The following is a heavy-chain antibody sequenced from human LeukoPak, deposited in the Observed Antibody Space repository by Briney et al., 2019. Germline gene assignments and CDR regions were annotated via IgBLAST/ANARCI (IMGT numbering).Heavy chain of an antibody. CDR1: GYTFTSDA. J-gene: IGHJ4*02. CDR2: ISASKGNT. V-gene: IGHV1-18*01. CDR3: ARVRLGNTMNFDY. D-gene: IGHD3-22*01. Sequence: ASVKVSFKASGYTFTSDAITWVRQPPGQGREWMGWISASKGNTNYAQKLQGRVTMTTDTSTTTAYMELRSLRSDDTAVYYCARVRLGNTMNFDYWGQGTLVTVSS.